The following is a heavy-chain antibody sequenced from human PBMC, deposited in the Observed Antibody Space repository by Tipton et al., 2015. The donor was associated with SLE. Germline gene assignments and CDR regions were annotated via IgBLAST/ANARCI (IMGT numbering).Heavy chain of an antibody. CDR1: GFTFSSYA. CDR3: AKDPGGGYYDFWSGYYVDY. V-gene: IGHV3-23*01. Sequence: GSLRLSCAASGFTFSSYAMSWVRQAPGKGLEWVSAISGSGGSTYYADSVKGRFTISRDNSKNTLYLQMNSLRAEDTAVYYCAKDPGGGYYDFWSGYYVDYWGQGTLVTVSS. J-gene: IGHJ4*02. CDR2: ISGSGGST. D-gene: IGHD3-3*01.